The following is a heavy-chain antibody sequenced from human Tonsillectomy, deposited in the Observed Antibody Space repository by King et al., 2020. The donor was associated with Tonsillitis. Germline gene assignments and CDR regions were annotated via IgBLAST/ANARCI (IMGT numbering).Heavy chain of an antibody. CDR3: ARAYYYENSDYTPIDY. CDR1: GFTFSTYW. Sequence: VQLVESGGVLVQPGGSLRLSCAASGFTFSTYWMLWVRHAPGKGLVWVSRINSDGSSTTYADSVKGRFTISRDNAKNTLYLQMNDLRAEDTAVYYCARAYYYENSDYTPIDYWGQGTLVTVSS. J-gene: IGHJ4*02. CDR2: INSDGSST. V-gene: IGHV3-74*01. D-gene: IGHD3-22*01.